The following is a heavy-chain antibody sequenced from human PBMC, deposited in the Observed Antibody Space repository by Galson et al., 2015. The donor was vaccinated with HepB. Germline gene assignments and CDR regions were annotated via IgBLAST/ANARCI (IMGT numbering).Heavy chain of an antibody. J-gene: IGHJ4*02. Sequence: SETLSLTCAVYGGSFSGYYWSWIRQPPGKGLEWIGEINHSGSTNYNPSLKSRVTISVDTSKNQFSLKLSSVTAADTAVYYCARGPWTIRKQKALDYWGQGTLVTVSS. CDR2: INHSGST. CDR1: GGSFSGYY. D-gene: IGHD3/OR15-3a*01. V-gene: IGHV4-34*01. CDR3: ARGPWTIRKQKALDY.